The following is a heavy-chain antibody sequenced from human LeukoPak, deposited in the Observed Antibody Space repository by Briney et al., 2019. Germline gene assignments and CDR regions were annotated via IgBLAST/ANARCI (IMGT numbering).Heavy chain of an antibody. D-gene: IGHD6-13*01. CDR3: AISIAAATTSDWYFDL. V-gene: IGHV1-3*01. CDR2: INARNGNT. J-gene: IGHJ2*01. CDR1: GYTFTSYA. Sequence: ASVKVSCKASGYTFTSYAMHWVRQAPGQRLEWMGWINARNGNTKYSQKFQGRVTITRDTSASTAYMELSSLRSEDTAVYYCAISIAAATTSDWYFDLWGRGTLVTVSS.